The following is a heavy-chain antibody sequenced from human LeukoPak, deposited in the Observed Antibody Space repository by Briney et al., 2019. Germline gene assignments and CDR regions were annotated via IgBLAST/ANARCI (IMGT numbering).Heavy chain of an antibody. Sequence: SETLSLTCTVSGGSISPYYWSWIRQPPGKGREWIGYIYYTGSGSTSHNPSLKSRVTISVDTSKNQFSLKLSSVTAADTAVYYCARMAAIAARSSLYYYYMDVWGKGTTVTVSS. CDR1: GGSISPYY. V-gene: IGHV4-59*08. CDR2: IYYTGSGST. J-gene: IGHJ6*03. D-gene: IGHD6-6*01. CDR3: ARMAAIAARSSLYYYYMDV.